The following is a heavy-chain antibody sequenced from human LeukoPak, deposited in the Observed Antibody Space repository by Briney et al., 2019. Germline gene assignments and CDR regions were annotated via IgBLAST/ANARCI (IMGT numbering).Heavy chain of an antibody. J-gene: IGHJ4*02. D-gene: IGHD3-10*01. CDR2: IIPIFGTA. CDR1: GGTFSSYA. CDR3: AAITMVRGVPDY. Sequence: SVKVSCKASGGTFSSYAISWVRQAPGQGLEWMGRIIPIFGTANYAQKFQGRVTITADESTSTAYMELSSLRSEDTAVYYCAAITMVRGVPDYWGQGTLVTVSS. V-gene: IGHV1-69*13.